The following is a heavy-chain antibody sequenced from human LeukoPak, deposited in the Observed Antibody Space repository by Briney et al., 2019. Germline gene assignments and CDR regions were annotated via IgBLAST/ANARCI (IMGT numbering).Heavy chain of an antibody. CDR2: ISYDGSNK. CDR1: GFTFSSYG. D-gene: IGHD1-26*01. J-gene: IGHJ4*02. V-gene: IGHV3-30*18. CDR3: AKVSGSYPLDY. Sequence: GGSLRLPCAASGFTFSSYGMHWVRQAPGKGLEWVAVISYDGSNKYYAVSVKGRFTISRDNSKNTLYLQMNSLRAEDTAVYYCAKVSGSYPLDYWGQGTLVTVSS.